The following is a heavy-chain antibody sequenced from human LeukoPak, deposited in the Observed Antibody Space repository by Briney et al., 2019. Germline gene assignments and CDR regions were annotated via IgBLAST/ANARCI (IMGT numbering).Heavy chain of an antibody. V-gene: IGHV3-15*01. CDR1: GFTFTNAW. J-gene: IGHJ4*02. CDR2: IKSKTDGGTT. CDR3: TTLYDYIWGSYRPRGPYYFDY. Sequence: GGSLRLSCAASGFTFTNAWMSWVRQAPGKGLEWVGRIKSKTDGGTTDYAAPVKGRFTISRDDSKNTLYLQMNSLKTEDTAVYYCTTLYDYIWGSYRPRGPYYFDYWGQGTLVTVSS. D-gene: IGHD3-16*02.